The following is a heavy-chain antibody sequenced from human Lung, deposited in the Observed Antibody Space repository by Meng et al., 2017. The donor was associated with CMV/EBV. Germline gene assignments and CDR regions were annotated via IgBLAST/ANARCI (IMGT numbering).Heavy chain of an antibody. Sequence: GGSLRLXXAASGFTFSSYSMNWVRQAPGKGLEWVSSISSSSSYIYYADSVKGRFTISRDNAKNSLYLQMNSLRAEDTAVYYCARVGPFDFWSGYSGPDSYNWFDPWGQGTXVTVSS. CDR1: GFTFSSYS. V-gene: IGHV3-21*01. D-gene: IGHD3-3*01. CDR2: ISSSSSYI. J-gene: IGHJ5*02. CDR3: ARVGPFDFWSGYSGPDSYNWFDP.